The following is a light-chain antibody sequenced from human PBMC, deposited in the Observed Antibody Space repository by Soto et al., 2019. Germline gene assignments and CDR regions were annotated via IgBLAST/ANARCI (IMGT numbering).Light chain of an antibody. CDR3: GSWDSSLSAYV. CDR2: DDN. CDR1: SSNIGGNS. V-gene: IGLV1-51*01. J-gene: IGLJ1*01. Sequence: VLTQPPSVSAAPGQKVTISCSGSSSNIGGNSVSWYQQLPGTAPKLLIYDDNKRPSGIPDRFSGSKSGTSATLGITGFXTGDGADYYCGSWDSSLSAYVFGTGTKVTVL.